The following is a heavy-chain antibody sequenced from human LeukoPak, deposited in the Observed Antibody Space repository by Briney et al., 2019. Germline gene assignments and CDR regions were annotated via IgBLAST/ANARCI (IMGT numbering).Heavy chain of an antibody. CDR3: ARDFDFWSFNPYYYYYMDV. V-gene: IGHV4-39*07. CDR1: GGSISSSSYY. Sequence: PSETLSLTCTVSGGSISSSSYYWGWIRQPPGKGLEWIGSIYYSGSTYYNPSLKSRVTISVDTSKNQFSLKLSSVTAADTAVYYCARDFDFWSFNPYYYYYMDVWGKGTTVTVSS. D-gene: IGHD3/OR15-3a*01. J-gene: IGHJ6*03. CDR2: IYYSGST.